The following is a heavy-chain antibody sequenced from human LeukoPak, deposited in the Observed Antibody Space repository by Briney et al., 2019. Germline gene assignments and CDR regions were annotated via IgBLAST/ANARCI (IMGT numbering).Heavy chain of an antibody. CDR1: GYSFTSYW. CDR3: ARLRQQLASGFDY. V-gene: IGHV5-51*01. CDR2: IYPGDSDT. J-gene: IGHJ4*02. D-gene: IGHD6-13*01. Sequence: GESLKISCKGSGYSFTSYWIGWVRQMPGKGLEWMGIIYPGDSDTRYSSSFQGQVTISADKSISTVYLQWSSLKASDTAMYYCARLRQQLASGFDYWGQGTLVTVSS.